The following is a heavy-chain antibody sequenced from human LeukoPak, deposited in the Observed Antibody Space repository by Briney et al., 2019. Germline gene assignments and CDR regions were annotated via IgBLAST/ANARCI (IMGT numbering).Heavy chain of an antibody. CDR2: ISSSGSTI. J-gene: IGHJ3*02. Sequence: AGGSLRLSCAASGFTFSSYEMNWVRQAPGKGLEWVSYISSSGSTIYYADSVKGRFTISRDNAKNSLYLQMNSLRAEDTAVYYCARSYGDYHDAFDIWGQGTMVTVSS. D-gene: IGHD4-17*01. V-gene: IGHV3-48*03. CDR3: ARSYGDYHDAFDI. CDR1: GFTFSSYE.